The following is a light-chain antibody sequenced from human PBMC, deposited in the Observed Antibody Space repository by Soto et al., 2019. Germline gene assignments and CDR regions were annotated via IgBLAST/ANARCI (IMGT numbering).Light chain of an antibody. V-gene: IGKV3-20*01. Sequence: EIVLTQSPGTVSLSPGERATLSCRASQSVSRSYLAWYQLKPGQAPRLLIYGASSRATGIPDRFSGSGSGTDFTLTISRLEPEDFAVYYCQQYGSSTYTFGQGTQLEIQ. CDR2: GAS. CDR1: QSVSRSY. CDR3: QQYGSSTYT. J-gene: IGKJ2*01.